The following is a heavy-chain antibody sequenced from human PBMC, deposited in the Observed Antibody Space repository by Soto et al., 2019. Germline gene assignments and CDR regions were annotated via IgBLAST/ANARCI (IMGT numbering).Heavy chain of an antibody. CDR2: VRGDNGHT. D-gene: IGHD2-15*01. V-gene: IGHV1-18*01. CDR3: AGDRGYCRSGTCYREWFDP. CDR1: GYTFTTHG. J-gene: IGHJ5*02. Sequence: QVQLVQSGAEVKKPGASVKVSCKASGYTFTTHGISWVRQVPGQGLEWMGWVRGDNGHTNYAQSLQGRVTMTTDTSTNTGYMELRSLRSDDTAVYYCAGDRGYCRSGTCYREWFDPWGQGTLVTVSS.